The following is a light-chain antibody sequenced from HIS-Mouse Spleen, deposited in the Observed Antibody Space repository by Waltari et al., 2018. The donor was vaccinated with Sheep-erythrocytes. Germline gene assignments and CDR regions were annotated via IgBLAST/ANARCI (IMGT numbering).Light chain of an antibody. CDR3: CSYAGSSTLV. V-gene: IGLV2-23*01. Sequence: QSALTQPASVSGSPGQSITISCTGTSSDVGSYNVVSWYQQHPGKAPQLMIYEGSKRPFGVLYRFPGAQSGNTASLTISGLQAEDEADYYCCSYAGSSTLVFGGGTKLTVL. CDR2: EGS. J-gene: IGLJ2*01. CDR1: SSDVGSYNV.